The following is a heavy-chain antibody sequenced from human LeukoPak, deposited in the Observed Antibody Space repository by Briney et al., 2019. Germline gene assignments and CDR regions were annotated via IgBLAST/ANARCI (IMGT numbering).Heavy chain of an antibody. D-gene: IGHD3-3*01. CDR1: GGPISSGGYY. Sequence: PSETLSLTCTVSGGPISSGGYYWSWIRQHPGKGLEWIGYIYYSGSTYYNPSLKSRVTISVDTSKNQFSLKLSSVTAADTAVYYCARRLGPITIQLYNWFDPWGQGTLVTVSS. CDR3: ARRLGPITIQLYNWFDP. CDR2: IYYSGST. V-gene: IGHV4-31*03. J-gene: IGHJ5*02.